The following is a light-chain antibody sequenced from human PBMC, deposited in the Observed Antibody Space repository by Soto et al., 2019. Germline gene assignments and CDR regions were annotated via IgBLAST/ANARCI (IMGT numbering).Light chain of an antibody. CDR1: QGIGND. Sequence: AIQLIQSPSSLSAPVGDRVTISCRASQGIGNDLAWYQQKPGKAPRLLIFAASNLQSGVPSRFSGSGSGTDFTLTISRLQPEDFATYYCLQLYNFSWTFGQGTK. J-gene: IGKJ1*01. V-gene: IGKV1-6*01. CDR2: AAS. CDR3: LQLYNFSWT.